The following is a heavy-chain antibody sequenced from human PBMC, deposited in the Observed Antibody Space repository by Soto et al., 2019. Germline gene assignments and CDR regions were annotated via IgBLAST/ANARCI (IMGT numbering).Heavy chain of an antibody. Sequence: EVQLVQSGAEVKKPGESLKISCKGSGDSSTYYWIAWVRQMPGKGLEWMGVVYPGDSDTRYSPSFQGQVTISADKSISTAYLQWSSLKASDTAMYYCARQDGDGLYYFDYWGQGTLVTVSS. CDR1: GDSSTYYW. V-gene: IGHV5-51*01. CDR3: ARQDGDGLYYFDY. CDR2: VYPGDSDT. J-gene: IGHJ4*02. D-gene: IGHD4-17*01.